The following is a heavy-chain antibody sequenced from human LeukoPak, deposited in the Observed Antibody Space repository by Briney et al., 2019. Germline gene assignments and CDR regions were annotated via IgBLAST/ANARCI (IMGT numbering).Heavy chain of an antibody. CDR1: GFTVSSNF. CDR3: ARGDGYNFFDY. Sequence: PGESLRLSCAASGFTVSSNFMTWVRQAPGKGLEWVSLIYSGGSTYYADSVKGRFTISRDNAKNTLYLQMKSLRAEDTAVYYCARGDGYNFFDYWGQGTLVTVSS. J-gene: IGHJ4*02. V-gene: IGHV3-66*01. CDR2: IYSGGST. D-gene: IGHD5-24*01.